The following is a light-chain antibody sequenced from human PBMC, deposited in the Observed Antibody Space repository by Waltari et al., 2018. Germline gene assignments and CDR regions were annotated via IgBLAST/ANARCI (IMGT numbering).Light chain of an antibody. CDR3: SSQSNNNVVI. Sequence: QSALTQPASVSGSPGQSITISCTGSSSDVGGDGSVSWYQDHPGQAPKLIIFDVNNRPSGVSARFSGSKSGNTASLTISGLQSEDEATYYCSSQSNNNVVIFVGGTKLTVL. CDR1: SSDVGGDGS. CDR2: DVN. J-gene: IGLJ2*01. V-gene: IGLV2-14*03.